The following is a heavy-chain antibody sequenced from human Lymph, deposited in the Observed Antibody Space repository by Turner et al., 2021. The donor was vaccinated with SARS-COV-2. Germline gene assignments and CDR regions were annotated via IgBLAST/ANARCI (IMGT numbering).Heavy chain of an antibody. CDR1: GFTFSSSG. CDR3: ARHNGGRLDY. D-gene: IGHD2-8*01. Sequence: QVQLVESGGGVVQPGRSLRLSCAASGFTFSSSGMHWVRQAPGKGLEVVAVVWYDGSNKFYADSVKGRFTISRDNSKNTLYLQMNSLRAEDTAVYYCARHNGGRLDYWGQGTLVTVSS. V-gene: IGHV3-33*01. J-gene: IGHJ4*02. CDR2: VWYDGSNK.